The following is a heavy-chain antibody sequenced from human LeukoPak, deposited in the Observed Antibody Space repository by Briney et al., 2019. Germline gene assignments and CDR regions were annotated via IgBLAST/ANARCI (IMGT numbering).Heavy chain of an antibody. V-gene: IGHV5-51*01. CDR3: ARRGFCSGGSCYSHAFDF. D-gene: IGHD2-15*01. CDR1: GYSFTSYS. J-gene: IGHJ3*01. CDR2: IYPGDSDT. Sequence: GESLKISCKGSGYSFTSYSIGWVRQMPGKGLEWMGIIYPGDSDTTYSPSFQGQVTISADKSISTAYLHWSSLKASDTAMYYCARRGFCSGGSCYSHAFDFWGQGTMVTVSS.